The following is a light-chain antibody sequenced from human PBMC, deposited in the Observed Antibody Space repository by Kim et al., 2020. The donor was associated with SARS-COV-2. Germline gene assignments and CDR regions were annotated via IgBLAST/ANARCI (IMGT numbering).Light chain of an antibody. CDR3: QHHSNWPLT. Sequence: LFPGWQSTLSCKASQSVSNYLAGYQQKPGQAPRLLMYDPFNRATGIPARFSGSGSGTDFTLTISSLEPEDFAVYYCQHHSNWPLTFGGGTKVDIK. J-gene: IGKJ4*01. CDR1: QSVSNY. CDR2: DPF. V-gene: IGKV3-11*01.